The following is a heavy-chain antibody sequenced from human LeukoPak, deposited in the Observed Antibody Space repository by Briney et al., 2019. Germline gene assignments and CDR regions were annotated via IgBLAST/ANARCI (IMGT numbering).Heavy chain of an antibody. V-gene: IGHV1-2*02. D-gene: IGHD3-22*01. J-gene: IGHJ5*02. CDR2: INPNSGGT. Sequence: ASVKVSCKASGYTFTGYYMHWVRQAPGQGLEWMGWINPNSGGTNYAQKFQGRVTMTRDTSISTAYMELSRLRSDDTAVYYCARQGGGYDSSGYPTNWFDPWGQGTLVTVSS. CDR1: GYTFTGYY. CDR3: ARQGGGYDSSGYPTNWFDP.